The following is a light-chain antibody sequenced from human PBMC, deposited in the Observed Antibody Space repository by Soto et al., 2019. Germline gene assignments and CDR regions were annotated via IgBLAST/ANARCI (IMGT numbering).Light chain of an antibody. J-gene: IGKJ4*01. V-gene: IGKV3-20*01. CDR2: GAS. CDR1: QSLTSDY. Sequence: EIVLTQSPGTLSLSPGERATLSCRASQSLTSDYLAWYQQKPGQTPRLLIHGASSRATGIPDRFSGSGSGTDFTLTISRLEPEDFAVYFCQQYGDSLTFGGGTKVETK. CDR3: QQYGDSLT.